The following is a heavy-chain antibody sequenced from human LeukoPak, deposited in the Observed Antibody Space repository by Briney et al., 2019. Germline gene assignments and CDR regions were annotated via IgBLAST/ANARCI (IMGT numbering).Heavy chain of an antibody. V-gene: IGHV3-48*03. CDR3: TREENTALVTWFDY. Sequence: GGSLRLSCAASGSTFSSYEMNWVRQAPGKGLEWVSYISSSGSTIYYADSVKGRFTISRDNAKNSLYLQMNSLRAEDTAVYYCTREENTALVTWFDYWGQGTLVTVSS. CDR2: ISSSGSTI. D-gene: IGHD5-18*01. CDR1: GSTFSSYE. J-gene: IGHJ4*02.